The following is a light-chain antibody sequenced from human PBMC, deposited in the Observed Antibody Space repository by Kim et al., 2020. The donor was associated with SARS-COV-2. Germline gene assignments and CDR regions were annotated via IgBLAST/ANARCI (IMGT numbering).Light chain of an antibody. CDR1: QSLVHSNGNSY. CDR3: MQATQVPLT. V-gene: IGKV2-24*01. Sequence: PASISCGSNQSLVHSNGNSYLSWVQQRPGQPPRHLMYKISERFAGGPDRCSGSGEGTDFTLKINRVEADDVGIYYSMQATQVPLTFGQGTKVESK. CDR2: KIS. J-gene: IGKJ1*01.